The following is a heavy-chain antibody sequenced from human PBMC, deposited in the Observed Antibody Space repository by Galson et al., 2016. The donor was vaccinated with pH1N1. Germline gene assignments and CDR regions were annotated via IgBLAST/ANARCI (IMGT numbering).Heavy chain of an antibody. CDR1: GFTFNNAW. D-gene: IGHD2-2*01. CDR3: TIGFCIGSRCHWDDAFET. Sequence: SLRLSCATSGFTFNNAWLTWGRQAPGKGLEWVGRIQSKSSGGTTDYGAPLRGKFTISSDDSQNTVYLQMNSLKTEDTALYYCTIGFCIGSRCHWDDAFETWGQGTTVTVSS. V-gene: IGHV3-15*01. CDR2: IQSKSSGGTT. J-gene: IGHJ3*02.